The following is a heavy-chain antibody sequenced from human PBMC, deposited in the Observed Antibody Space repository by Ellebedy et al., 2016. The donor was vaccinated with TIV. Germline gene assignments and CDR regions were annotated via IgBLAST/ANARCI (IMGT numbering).Heavy chain of an antibody. CDR1: GGSIHGSDSY. CDR2: IYYTGST. J-gene: IGHJ5*02. V-gene: IGHV4-39*01. Sequence: SETLSLXXTVSGGSIHGSDSYWGWIRQSPEKGLEWIGTIYYTGSTLYNPSLRSRVTMSVDTSQNQFSLRLSSVTAADTAVYYCARHMDSTHSSDLFNPWGQGTLVTVSS. CDR3: ARHMDSTHSSDLFNP. D-gene: IGHD3-22*01.